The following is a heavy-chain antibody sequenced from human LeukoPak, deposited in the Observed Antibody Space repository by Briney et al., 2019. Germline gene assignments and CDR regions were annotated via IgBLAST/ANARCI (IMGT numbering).Heavy chain of an antibody. CDR3: AKDYSGSYYALDY. V-gene: IGHV3-23*01. D-gene: IGHD1-26*01. CDR2: ISGSGGRT. Sequence: GGSLRLSCAASGFTFGTYAMRWGRQARGKGVEGVSRISGSGGRTYYADSVKSRFTISRDNSKNTLYLQMNSLRAEHAAVYFCAKDYSGSYYALDYWGQGTLVTVSS. CDR1: GFTFGTYA. J-gene: IGHJ4*02.